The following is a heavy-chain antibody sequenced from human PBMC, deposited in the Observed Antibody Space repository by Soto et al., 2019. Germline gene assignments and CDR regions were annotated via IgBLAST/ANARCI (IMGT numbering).Heavy chain of an antibody. CDR1: GYTFTSYG. Sequence: ASVKVSCKASGYTFTSYGISWVRQAPGQGLEWMGWISAYNGNTNYAQKLQGRVTMTTDTSTSTAYMELRSLRSDDTAVYYCATYCSSTSCAYQEYFQHWGQGTLVTVS. D-gene: IGHD2-2*01. J-gene: IGHJ1*01. CDR3: ATYCSSTSCAYQEYFQH. V-gene: IGHV1-18*01. CDR2: ISAYNGNT.